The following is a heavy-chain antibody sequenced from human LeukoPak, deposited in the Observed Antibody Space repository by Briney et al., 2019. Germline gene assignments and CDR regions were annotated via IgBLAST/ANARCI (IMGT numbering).Heavy chain of an antibody. D-gene: IGHD2-15*01. J-gene: IGHJ4*02. CDR1: GFTVSSYA. CDR2: ISGSGGST. CDR3: AISARYSSGGTCYSPIDY. V-gene: IGHV3-23*01. Sequence: GAFLRLSWAAAGFTVSSYAMSWVRPPARKGRELGSAISGSGGSTYYPASVKGRFTISRDNSNNTLYLQISSLSAEDTAVYYCAISARYSSGGTCYSPIDYWGQGTLVTVSS.